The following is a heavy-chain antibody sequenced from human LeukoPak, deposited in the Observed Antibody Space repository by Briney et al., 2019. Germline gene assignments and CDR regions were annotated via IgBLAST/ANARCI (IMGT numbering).Heavy chain of an antibody. Sequence: SETLSLTCSVSGDSISYFYWSWIRQAAGKGLEWIGRTSSSGNTDYNASLKSRVTMSVDTPKNQFSLKLSSVTAADTAVYYCARDPHYYMDVWGKGTTVIISS. J-gene: IGHJ6*03. CDR3: ARDPHYYMDV. CDR2: TSSSGNT. V-gene: IGHV4-4*07. CDR1: GDSISYFY.